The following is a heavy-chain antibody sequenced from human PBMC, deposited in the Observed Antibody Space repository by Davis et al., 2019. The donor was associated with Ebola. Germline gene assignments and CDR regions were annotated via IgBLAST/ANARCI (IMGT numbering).Heavy chain of an antibody. CDR1: GGSISSYN. CDR2: IHFTGTT. D-gene: IGHD4-17*01. J-gene: IGHJ5*02. CDR3: ARANYGDLFDP. V-gene: IGHV4-59*01. Sequence: SETLSLTCTVSGGSISSYNWTWIRQPPGRGLEWIGYIHFTGTTNYNPSLKSRVTMSVYTSKNQFSLKLSSVTAADTAVYYCARANYGDLFDPWGQGTLVTVSS.